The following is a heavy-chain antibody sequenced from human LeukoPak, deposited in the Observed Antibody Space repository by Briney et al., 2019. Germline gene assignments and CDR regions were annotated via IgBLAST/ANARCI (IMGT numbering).Heavy chain of an antibody. CDR1: GFTFEDYE. Sequence: GGSLRLSCEASGFTFEDYEMSWFRQAPGKGPEWILYISATGNTKYYADSVRGRFSISRDNDKSSLYLQMSTLRVEDTAVYYCARDRAFGVDFDYWGQGTLVTVSS. CDR2: ISATGNTK. V-gene: IGHV3-11*01. D-gene: IGHD3-16*01. CDR3: ARDRAFGVDFDY. J-gene: IGHJ4*02.